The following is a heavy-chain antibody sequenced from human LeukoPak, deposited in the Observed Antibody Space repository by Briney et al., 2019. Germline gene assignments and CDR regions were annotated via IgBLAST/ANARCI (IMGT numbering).Heavy chain of an antibody. D-gene: IGHD2-15*01. V-gene: IGHV1-18*01. Sequence: LEXMXWISXYXXXTNYAQKLQGRVTMTTDTSTSTAYMELRSLRSDDTAVYYCARAKYCSGGSCYLYYYYYMDVWGKGTTVTVSS. CDR2: ISXYXXXT. CDR3: ARAKYCSGGSCYLYYYYYMDV. J-gene: IGHJ6*03.